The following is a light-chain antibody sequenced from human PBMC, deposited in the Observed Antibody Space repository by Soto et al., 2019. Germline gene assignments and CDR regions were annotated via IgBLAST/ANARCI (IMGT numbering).Light chain of an antibody. V-gene: IGLV2-14*01. J-gene: IGLJ1*01. Sequence: QSALTQPASVSGSPGQSITISSTGTSSDVGGYNYVSWYQQHPGKAPNLMIYEVSNRPSGVSNRFSGSKSGNTASLTISGLQAEDEADYYCSSYTSSSTRVFGTGTKVTVL. CDR3: SSYTSSSTRV. CDR1: SSDVGGYNY. CDR2: EVS.